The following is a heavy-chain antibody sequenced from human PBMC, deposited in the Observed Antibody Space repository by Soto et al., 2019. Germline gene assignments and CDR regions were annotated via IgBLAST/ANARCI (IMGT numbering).Heavy chain of an antibody. D-gene: IGHD3-9*01. CDR2: ISSSGGTI. V-gene: IGHV3-48*03. Sequence: GGSLRLSCAASGFTFSSYEMNWVRQAPGKGLEWVSYISSSGGTIYYADSVKGRFTISRDNAKNSLYLQMNSLRAEDTAVYYCARDSGSSYYDILTGQRYYYYYGMDVWGQGTTVTVS. CDR3: ARDSGSSYYDILTGQRYYYYYGMDV. J-gene: IGHJ6*02. CDR1: GFTFSSYE.